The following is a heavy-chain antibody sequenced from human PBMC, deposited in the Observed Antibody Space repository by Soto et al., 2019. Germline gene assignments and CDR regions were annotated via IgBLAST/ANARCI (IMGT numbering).Heavy chain of an antibody. CDR1: GVSISSGGYY. D-gene: IGHD3-22*01. Sequence: SETLSLTCTVSGVSISSGGYYWSWIRQHPGKGLEWIGYIYYSGSTYYNPSLKSRVTISVDTSKNQFSLKLSSVTAADTAVYYCARGRRYYYDSSGYYLNWFDPWGQGTLVTVSS. J-gene: IGHJ5*02. V-gene: IGHV4-31*03. CDR2: IYYSGST. CDR3: ARGRRYYYDSSGYYLNWFDP.